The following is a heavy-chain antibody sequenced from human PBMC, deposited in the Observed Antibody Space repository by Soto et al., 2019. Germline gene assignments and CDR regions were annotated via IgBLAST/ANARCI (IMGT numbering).Heavy chain of an antibody. D-gene: IGHD6-13*01. CDR2: INPSGGST. CDR3: ARDSEAAAGTGDRHYFDY. CDR1: GYTFTSYY. J-gene: IGHJ4*02. V-gene: IGHV1-46*01. Sequence: ASVKVSCKASGYTFTSYYMHWVRQAPGQGLEWMGIINPSGGSTSYAQKFQGRVTMTRDTSTSTVYMELSSVTAADTAVYYCARDSEAAAGTGDRHYFDYWGQGTLVTVSS.